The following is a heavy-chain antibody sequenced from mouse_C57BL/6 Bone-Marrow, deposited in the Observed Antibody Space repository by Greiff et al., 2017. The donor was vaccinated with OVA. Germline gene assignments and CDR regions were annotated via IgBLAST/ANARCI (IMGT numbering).Heavy chain of an antibody. CDR3: TRESYYYGSSPFDY. CDR2: IYPGNSDT. D-gene: IGHD1-1*01. J-gene: IGHJ2*01. V-gene: IGHV1-5*01. Sequence: VQLQQPGAELVMPGASVKLSCKTSGYTFTSYWMHWVKQRPGQGLEWIGAIYPGNSDTSYNQKFKGKAKLTAVTSASTAYMELSSLTNEDSAVYYCTRESYYYGSSPFDYWGQGTTLTVSS. CDR1: GYTFTSYW.